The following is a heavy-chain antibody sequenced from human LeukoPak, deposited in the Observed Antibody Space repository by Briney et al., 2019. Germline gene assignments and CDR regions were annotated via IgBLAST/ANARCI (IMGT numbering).Heavy chain of an antibody. V-gene: IGHV4-61*02. CDR3: ARNSKRGYIAAAGTEDRDY. Sequence: SETLSLTCTVSGGSTSSGSYYWSWIRQPAGKGLEWIGRIHTSGSTNYNPSLKSRVTISVDTSKNQFSLKLSSVTAADTAVYYCARNSKRGYIAAAGTEDRDYWGQGTLVTVSS. CDR2: IHTSGST. D-gene: IGHD6-13*01. J-gene: IGHJ4*02. CDR1: GGSTSSGSYY.